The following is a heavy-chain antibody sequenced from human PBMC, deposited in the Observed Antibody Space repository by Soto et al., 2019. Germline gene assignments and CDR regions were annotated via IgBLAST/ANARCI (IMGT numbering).Heavy chain of an antibody. V-gene: IGHV3-33*01. CDR3: ARDLLFSGSGY. CDR1: GFTFSSYG. J-gene: IGHJ4*02. D-gene: IGHD3-10*01. CDR2: IWYDGSNK. Sequence: QVQLVESGGGVVQPGRSLRLSCAASGFTFSSYGMHWVRQAPGKGLEWVAVIWYDGSNKYYADSVKGRFTISRDNSKNTLYLQMNSLRAEDTAVYYCARDLLFSGSGYWGQGTLVTVSS.